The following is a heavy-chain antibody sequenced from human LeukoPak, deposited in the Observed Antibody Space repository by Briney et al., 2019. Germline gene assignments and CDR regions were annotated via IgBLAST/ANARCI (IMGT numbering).Heavy chain of an antibody. CDR2: IKQDGGER. Sequence: GGSLRLSCATSGFAFSNYWMNWVRQAPGKGLEWVANIKQDGGERYYVDSVKGRFTISRDNAKSSLYLQMNSLRAEDTAVYYCARDNLAAAYKNWGQGTLVTVSS. V-gene: IGHV3-7*01. CDR1: GFAFSNYW. CDR3: ARDNLAAAYKN. J-gene: IGHJ4*02. D-gene: IGHD6-13*01.